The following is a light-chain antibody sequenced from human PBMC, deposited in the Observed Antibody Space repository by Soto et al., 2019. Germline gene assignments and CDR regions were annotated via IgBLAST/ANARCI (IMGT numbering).Light chain of an antibody. J-gene: IGKJ4*01. Sequence: IVFTHSPGTLSLSPGERATLSCRASQSVSSSYLAWYQQKPGQAPRLLIYGASSRATGIPDRFRGSGSGTDFTLTTSRLEPEEFAVYYCQQYCSSPPVTFGGGTKVDIK. CDR3: QQYCSSPPVT. V-gene: IGKV3-20*01. CDR2: GAS. CDR1: QSVSSSY.